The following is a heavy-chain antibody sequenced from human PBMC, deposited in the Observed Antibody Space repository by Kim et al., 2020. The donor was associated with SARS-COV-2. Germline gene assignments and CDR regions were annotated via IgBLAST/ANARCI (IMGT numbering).Heavy chain of an antibody. Sequence: GGSLRLSCAASGFTFSSYSMNWVRQAPGKGLEWVSSISSSSSYIYYADSVKGRFTISRDNAKNSLYLQMNSLRAEDTAVYYCARDQGAITWTESGYYYYGMDVWGQGTTVTVSS. V-gene: IGHV3-21*01. CDR1: GFTFSSYS. D-gene: IGHD3-16*01. CDR2: ISSSSSYI. CDR3: ARDQGAITWTESGYYYYGMDV. J-gene: IGHJ6*02.